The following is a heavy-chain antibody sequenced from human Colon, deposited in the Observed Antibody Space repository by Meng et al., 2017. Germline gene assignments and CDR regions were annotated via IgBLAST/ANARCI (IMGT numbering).Heavy chain of an antibody. CDR3: ARGMTNGITFGGVIVN. V-gene: IGHV4-61*01. D-gene: IGHD3-16*02. CDR2: IYYSGST. Sequence: QGHLQQLGAGLLKPSETLSLTFTVSGGSVSSGSYYWSWIRQPPGKGLEWIGYIYYSGSTNYNPSLKSRVTISVDTSKNQFSLKLSSVTAADTAVYYCARGMTNGITFGGVIVNWGQGTLVTVSS. J-gene: IGHJ4*02. CDR1: GGSVSSGSYY.